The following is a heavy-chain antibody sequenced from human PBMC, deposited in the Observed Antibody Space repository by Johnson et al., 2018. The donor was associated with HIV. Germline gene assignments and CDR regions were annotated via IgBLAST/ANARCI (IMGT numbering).Heavy chain of an antibody. CDR3: AVNSGNYYVYAFDI. D-gene: IGHD1-26*01. J-gene: IGHJ3*02. Sequence: QVQLVESGGGVVQPGRSLRLSCAASGFTFSSYGMHWVRQAPGKGLEWVAVISYDGGNKYYADSVKGRFTISRDNSKNTLYLQMKSLRAEDTALYYCAVNSGNYYVYAFDIWGQGTLVTVSS. V-gene: IGHV3-30*03. CDR1: GFTFSSYG. CDR2: ISYDGGNK.